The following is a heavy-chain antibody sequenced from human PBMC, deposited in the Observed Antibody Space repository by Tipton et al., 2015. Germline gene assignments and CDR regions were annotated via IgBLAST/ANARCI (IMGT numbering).Heavy chain of an antibody. V-gene: IGHV1-8*02. CDR3: ARVPYPTNFDY. Sequence: QVQLVQSGPEVKKPGASVKVSCKASDYTFTDYGINWVRQATGQGLEWMGWMNPNSGNTGYAQKFQGRVTMTRNTSISTAYMELSSLRSEDTAVYYCARVPYPTNFDYWGQGTLVTVSS. J-gene: IGHJ4*02. D-gene: IGHD3-16*01. CDR1: DYTFTDYG. CDR2: MNPNSGNT.